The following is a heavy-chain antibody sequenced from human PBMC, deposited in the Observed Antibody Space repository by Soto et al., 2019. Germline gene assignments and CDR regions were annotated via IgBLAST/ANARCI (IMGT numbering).Heavy chain of an antibody. CDR3: ARGQDIVLMVYAENWFDP. CDR1: GGSISSGDYY. CDR2: IYYSGST. Sequence: PSETLSLTCTVSGGSISSGDYYWSWIRQPPGKGLEWIGYIYYSGSTYYNPSLKSRVTISVDTSKNQFSLKLSSVTAADTAVYYCARGQDIVLMVYAENWFDPWGQGTLVTVS. V-gene: IGHV4-30-4*01. J-gene: IGHJ5*02. D-gene: IGHD2-8*01.